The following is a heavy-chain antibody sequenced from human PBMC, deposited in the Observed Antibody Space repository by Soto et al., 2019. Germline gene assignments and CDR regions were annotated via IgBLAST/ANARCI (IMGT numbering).Heavy chain of an antibody. CDR1: GFTFSNAW. CDR2: IKSKTDVGTT. CDR3: TNDLRPLY. J-gene: IGHJ4*02. V-gene: IGHV3-15*07. D-gene: IGHD3-3*01. Sequence: EVQLVESGGGLVKPGGSLRLSCAASGFTFSNAWMNWVRQAPGKGLEWVGRIKSKTDVGTTDYAAHVKGRFTISRDDSKNTLYLQMNSLKTENTAVYYCTNDLRPLYWAQGNLVTVS.